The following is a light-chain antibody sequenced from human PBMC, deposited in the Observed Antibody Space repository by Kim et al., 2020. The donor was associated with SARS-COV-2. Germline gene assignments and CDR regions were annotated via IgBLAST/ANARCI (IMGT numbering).Light chain of an antibody. V-gene: IGLV2-23*02. CDR3: EACDSSRSGNV. CDR1: SSDVGSYNL. J-gene: IGLJ1*01. Sequence: QSALTQPASVSGSPGQSITISCTGTSSDVGSYNLVSWYQQHPGKVPKLMIYEVNKWPSGVSNRFSGSKSGNTASLTISGLQAEDEADYYCEACDSSRSGNVFGTGTKVTVL. CDR2: EVN.